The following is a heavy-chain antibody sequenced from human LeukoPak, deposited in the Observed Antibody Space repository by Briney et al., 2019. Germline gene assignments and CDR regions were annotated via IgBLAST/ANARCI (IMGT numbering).Heavy chain of an antibody. CDR3: AIRGPRADYYYYYMDV. CDR2: MNPNSGNT. V-gene: IGHV1-8*02. J-gene: IGHJ6*03. CDR1: GYTFTSYD. Sequence: ASVKVSCKASGYTFTSYDINWVRQATGQGLEWMGWMNPNSGNTGYAQKFQGRVTITRDTSTSTVYMELSSLRSDDTAVYYCAIRGPRADYYYYYMDVWGKGTTVTVSS.